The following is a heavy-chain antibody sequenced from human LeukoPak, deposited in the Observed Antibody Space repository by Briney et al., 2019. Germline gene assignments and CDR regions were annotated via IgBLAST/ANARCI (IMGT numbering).Heavy chain of an antibody. Sequence: GGSWSLSGAASGFTFSDYFMSWFRRAPGKGLEWLSYINGRGTYIDYAESLKGRITISRDNAQNSLYLQMNSLRVEDTAVYYCARSGREATEIDYWGQGTLVTVSS. CDR2: INGRGTYI. V-gene: IGHV3-11*03. J-gene: IGHJ4*02. D-gene: IGHD1-1*01. CDR1: GFTFSDYF. CDR3: ARSGREATEIDY.